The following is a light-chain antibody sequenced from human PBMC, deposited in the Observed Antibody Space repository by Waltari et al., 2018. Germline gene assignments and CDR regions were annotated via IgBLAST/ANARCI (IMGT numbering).Light chain of an antibody. CDR3: QQRSNWPPIT. CDR2: DAS. V-gene: IGKV3-11*01. CDR1: QSVSSY. J-gene: IGKJ5*01. Sequence: EIVLTRSPATLSLSPGERATLSCRASQSVSSYLAWYQQKPGQAPMLLIYDASNRATGIPARFSGSGSGTDFTLTISSLEPEDFAVYYCQQRSNWPPITFGQGTRLEIK.